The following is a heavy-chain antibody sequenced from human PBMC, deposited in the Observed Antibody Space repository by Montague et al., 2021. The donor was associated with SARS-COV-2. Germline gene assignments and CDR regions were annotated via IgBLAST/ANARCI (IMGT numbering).Heavy chain of an antibody. Sequence: SETLSLTCTVAGGSISSYYWSWIRQPPGKGLEWIGYINYSWSTNYNPSLKSRVTISVDTSKNQFSLNLSSVTAADTAVYYCARNLVVHYWYGMDVWGQGTTVTVSS. CDR3: ARNLVVHYWYGMDV. D-gene: IGHD2-15*01. CDR2: INYSWST. CDR1: GGSISSYY. J-gene: IGHJ6*02. V-gene: IGHV4-59*01.